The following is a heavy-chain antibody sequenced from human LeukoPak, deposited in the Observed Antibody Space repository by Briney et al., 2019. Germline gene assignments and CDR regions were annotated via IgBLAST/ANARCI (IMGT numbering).Heavy chain of an antibody. V-gene: IGHV4-59*12. CDR3: ARDPEAAASVGGTAGFDY. Sequence: PSETLSLTCTVSGGSIRGYYWSWIRQPPGKGLEYIGYIHYSGSTTYNPSLKSRVTISVDTSKNQFSLRLSSVTAADTAVYYCARDPEAAASVGGTAGFDYWGQGTLVTVSS. D-gene: IGHD6-13*01. CDR2: IHYSGST. J-gene: IGHJ4*02. CDR1: GGSIRGYY.